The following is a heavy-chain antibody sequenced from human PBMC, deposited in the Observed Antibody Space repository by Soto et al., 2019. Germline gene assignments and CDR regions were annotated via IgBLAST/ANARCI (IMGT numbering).Heavy chain of an antibody. CDR2: IAVGSGNA. Sequence: SVKVSCKASGFTSISSAVQWVRQARGQRLEWIGWIAVGSGNANSAQKFQERVRITRDISTSTAYMELSRLSSDDTAVYYCAKSGSFFRPSLGYFDYWGQGTLVTVSS. V-gene: IGHV1-58*01. CDR3: AKSGSFFRPSLGYFDY. D-gene: IGHD1-26*01. CDR1: GFTSISSA. J-gene: IGHJ4*02.